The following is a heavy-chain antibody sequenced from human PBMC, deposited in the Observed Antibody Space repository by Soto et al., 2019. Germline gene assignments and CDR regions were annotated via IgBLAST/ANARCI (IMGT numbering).Heavy chain of an antibody. CDR3: ARHFGQWLVP. CDR2: IYYSGST. D-gene: IGHD6-19*01. Sequence: SETLSLTCTVSGDSISSFYWSWIRQPPGKGLEWIGYIYYSGSTNYNPSLKSRVTISVDTSKNQFSLKLSSVTAADTAVYYCARHFGQWLVPWGQGTLVTVSS. CDR1: GDSISSFY. J-gene: IGHJ5*02. V-gene: IGHV4-59*08.